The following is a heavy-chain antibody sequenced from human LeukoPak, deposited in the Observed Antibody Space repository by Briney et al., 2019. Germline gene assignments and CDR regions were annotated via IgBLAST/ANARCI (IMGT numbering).Heavy chain of an antibody. CDR1: GFTFSDYY. CDR2: ISSSGSTI. CDR3: AREQQLYDSSGYYPDHDAFDI. J-gene: IGHJ3*02. V-gene: IGHV3-11*01. Sequence: GGSLRLSCAASGFTFSDYYMSWIRQAPGKGLEWVSYISSSGSTIYYADSVKGRFTISRDNAKNSLYLQMNSLRAEDTAVYYCAREQQLYDSSGYYPDHDAFDIWGQGTMVTVS. D-gene: IGHD3-22*01.